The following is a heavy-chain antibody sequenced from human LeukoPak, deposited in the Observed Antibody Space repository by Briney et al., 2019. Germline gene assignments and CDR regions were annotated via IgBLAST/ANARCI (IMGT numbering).Heavy chain of an antibody. CDR1: GYTFTSYD. D-gene: IGHD5-12*01. J-gene: IGHJ3*02. CDR3: ARGRDGYNSDAFDI. Sequence: SVKVSCKASGYTFTSYDINWVRQAPGQGLEWMGRIIPILGIANYAQEFQGRVTIIADKSTSTAYMELSSLRSEDTAVYYCARGRDGYNSDAFDIWGQGTMVTVSS. CDR2: IIPILGIA. V-gene: IGHV1-69*04.